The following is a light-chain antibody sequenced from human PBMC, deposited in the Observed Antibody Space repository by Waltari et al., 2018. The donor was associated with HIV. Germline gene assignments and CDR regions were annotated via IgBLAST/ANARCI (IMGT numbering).Light chain of an antibody. CDR2: KVS. J-gene: IGKJ2*01. CDR1: QSLVYTDGETY. V-gene: IGKV2-30*01. Sequence: DVVMTQSPLSLAVPLGQPASISCKSSQSLVYTDGETYFNWFQQNPGQSPRRLIYKVSNRDSGVPDRVSGSGSGTDFTLKISRVEAEDVGVYYCMQGTHWPYTFGQGTKLEI. CDR3: MQGTHWPYT.